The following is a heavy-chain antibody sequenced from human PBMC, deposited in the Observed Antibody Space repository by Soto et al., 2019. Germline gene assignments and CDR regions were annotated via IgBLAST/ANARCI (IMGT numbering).Heavy chain of an antibody. CDR2: FDPEDGET. J-gene: IGHJ3*02. CDR3: ATAGYSSSWYVVAFDI. CDR1: GYTLTELS. V-gene: IGHV1-24*01. D-gene: IGHD6-13*01. Sequence: GASVKVSCKGSGYTLTELSMHWVRKAPGKGLEWMGGFDPEDGETIYAQKFQGRVTITEDTSTDTAYMGLSSLRSEDTAVYYCATAGYSSSWYVVAFDIWGQGTMVTVSS.